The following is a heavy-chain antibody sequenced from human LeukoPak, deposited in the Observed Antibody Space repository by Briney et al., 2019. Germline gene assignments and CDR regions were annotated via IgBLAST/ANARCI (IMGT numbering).Heavy chain of an antibody. CDR3: ARASYYDPPRAYYYYMDV. CDR1: GGSISSYY. V-gene: IGHV4-4*09. Sequence: SESLSLTCTVSGGSISSYYWSWIRQPPGKGLECSGYIYTSGSTNYNPSLKSRVTISVDTSKNQFSLKLSSVTAADTAVYYCARASYYDPPRAYYYYMDVWGKGTTVTVSS. D-gene: IGHD3-3*01. CDR2: IYTSGST. J-gene: IGHJ6*03.